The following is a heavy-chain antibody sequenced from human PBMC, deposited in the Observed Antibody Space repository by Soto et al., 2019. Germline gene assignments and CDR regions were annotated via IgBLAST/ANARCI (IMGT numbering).Heavy chain of an antibody. CDR1: GYSFTSYW. Sequence: GESLKISCKGSGYSFTSYWIGWVRQMPGKGLECMGIIYPGDSDTNYSPSFQGHVTISADKSISTAYLQWSSLKASDTAMYYCARLKRDGHNYSPLYYWGQGTLVTVSS. J-gene: IGHJ4*02. CDR2: IYPGDSDT. CDR3: ARLKRDGHNYSPLYY. V-gene: IGHV5-51*01. D-gene: IGHD5-12*01.